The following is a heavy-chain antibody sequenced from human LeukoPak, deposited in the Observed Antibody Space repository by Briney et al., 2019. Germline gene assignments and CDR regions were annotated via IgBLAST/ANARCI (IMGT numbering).Heavy chain of an antibody. J-gene: IGHJ4*02. D-gene: IGHD3-22*01. CDR1: GFTFSSYG. V-gene: IGHV3-30*18. CDR2: ISYDGSKK. Sequence: GGSLRLSCAASGFTFSSYGMHWVRQAPGKGLEWVAVISYDGSKKYYADSMKGRFTISRDNSKKTLYLQMNSLRAEDTAVYYCANYDSSGYYYVGWGQGTLVTVSS. CDR3: ANYDSSGYYYVG.